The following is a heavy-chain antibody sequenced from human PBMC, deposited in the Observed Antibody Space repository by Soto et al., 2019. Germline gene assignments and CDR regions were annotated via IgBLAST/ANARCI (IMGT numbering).Heavy chain of an antibody. CDR1: GYSFTSYW. CDR2: IYPGDSDT. Sequence: GESLKISGKGSGYSFTSYWIGWVRQMPGKGLEWMGIIYPGDSDTRYSPSFQGQVTISADKSISTAYLQWSSLKASDTAMYYCARLDCSGGSCYSLYYYYGMDVWGQGTTVTVSS. D-gene: IGHD2-15*01. V-gene: IGHV5-51*01. J-gene: IGHJ6*02. CDR3: ARLDCSGGSCYSLYYYYGMDV.